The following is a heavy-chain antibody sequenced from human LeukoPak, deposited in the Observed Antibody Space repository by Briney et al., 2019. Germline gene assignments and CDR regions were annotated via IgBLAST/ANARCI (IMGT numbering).Heavy chain of an antibody. D-gene: IGHD6-6*01. Sequence: ASVKVSCKASGGTFSSYAISWVRQAPGQGLEWMGWISAYNGNTNYAQKLQGRVTMTTDTSTSTAYMELRSLRSDDTAVYYCARVVYSSSSGYFDYWGQGTLVTVSS. CDR2: ISAYNGNT. CDR1: GGTFSSYA. J-gene: IGHJ4*02. V-gene: IGHV1-18*01. CDR3: ARVVYSSSSGYFDY.